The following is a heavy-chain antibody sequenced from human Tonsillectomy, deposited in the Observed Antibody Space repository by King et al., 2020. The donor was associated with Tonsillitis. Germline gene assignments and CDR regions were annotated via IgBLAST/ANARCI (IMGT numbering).Heavy chain of an antibody. Sequence: VQLVQSGAEVKKPGASVKVSCKVSGDTLTEISMHWVRQAPGKGLEWMGGFNPEDGDTIFAQKFQGRVTMTEDTSTDTAYMELSSLTSEDTAVYYCARDSEIEAFDIWGQGTLVTVSS. CDR3: ARDSEIEAFDI. D-gene: IGHD5-24*01. J-gene: IGHJ3*02. CDR1: GDTLTEIS. V-gene: IGHV1-24*01. CDR2: FNPEDGDT.